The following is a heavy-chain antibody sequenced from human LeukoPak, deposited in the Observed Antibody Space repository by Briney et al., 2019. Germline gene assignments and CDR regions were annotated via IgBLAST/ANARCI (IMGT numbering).Heavy chain of an antibody. CDR1: GGSISSGSYS. Sequence: SETLSLTCAVSGGSISSGSYSWSWIRQPPGKGLEWIGYIYHGGSTSYNPSLKSRVTISLDRSKNQFSLELISVTAADTAVYYCTRDNFWSGSFNWFDPWGQGTLVTVSS. CDR2: IYHGGST. CDR3: TRDNFWSGSFNWFDP. V-gene: IGHV4-30-2*01. D-gene: IGHD3-3*01. J-gene: IGHJ5*02.